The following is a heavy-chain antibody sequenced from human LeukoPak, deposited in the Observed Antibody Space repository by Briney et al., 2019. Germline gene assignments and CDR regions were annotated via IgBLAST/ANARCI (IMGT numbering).Heavy chain of an antibody. Sequence: NSSETLSLTCKVSLGSINNYYWSWIRQAAGKGLEWIGRIHTSGTTYYSPSLKTRVTMSIDTSKNQFSLQLSAVSAADTAIDYCARVFGGNSLDFWGQGTLVAVSS. D-gene: IGHD1-26*01. CDR2: IHTSGTT. CDR1: LGSINNYY. J-gene: IGHJ4*02. V-gene: IGHV4-4*07. CDR3: ARVFGGNSLDF.